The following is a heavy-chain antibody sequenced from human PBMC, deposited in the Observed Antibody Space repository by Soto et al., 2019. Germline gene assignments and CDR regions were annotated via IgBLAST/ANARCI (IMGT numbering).Heavy chain of an antibody. CDR3: ARDRALSWFGETKPEAFDI. V-gene: IGHV3-21*01. D-gene: IGHD3-10*01. Sequence: EVQLVESGGGLVKPGGSLRLSCAASGFTFSSYSMNWVRQAPGKGLEWVSSISSSSSYIYYAVSVKGRFTISRDNAKNSLYLQMNSLRAEDTAGYYCARDRALSWFGETKPEAFDIWGQGTMVTVSS. CDR2: ISSSSSYI. CDR1: GFTFSSYS. J-gene: IGHJ3*02.